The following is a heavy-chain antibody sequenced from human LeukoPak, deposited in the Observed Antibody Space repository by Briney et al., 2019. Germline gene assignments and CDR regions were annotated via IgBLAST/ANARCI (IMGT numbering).Heavy chain of an antibody. CDR2: IYYTGSS. CDR1: GYSISSGYY. CDR3: TRATSSGPLFTYHMDV. Sequence: SETLSLTCTVSGYSISSGYYWGWIRQPPGKGLEWMGSIYYTGSSHYNPSLKSRATISVDTSKNQFSLNLSSVTAADTAVYYCTRATSSGPLFTYHMDVWGKGTTVTVSS. D-gene: IGHD3-22*01. J-gene: IGHJ6*03. V-gene: IGHV4-38-2*02.